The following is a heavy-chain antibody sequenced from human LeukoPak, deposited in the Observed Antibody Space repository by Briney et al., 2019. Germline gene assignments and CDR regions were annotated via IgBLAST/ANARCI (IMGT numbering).Heavy chain of an antibody. J-gene: IGHJ4*02. CDR1: GGSISSSSYY. V-gene: IGHV4-39*01. Sequence: SETLSLTXTVSGGSISSSSYYWGWIRQPPGKGLDWIGSIYYSGSTYYNPSLKSRVTISVDTSKNQFSLKLSSVTAADTAVYYCASEADYGSGSTNDYWGQGTLVTVSS. D-gene: IGHD3-10*01. CDR2: IYYSGST. CDR3: ASEADYGSGSTNDY.